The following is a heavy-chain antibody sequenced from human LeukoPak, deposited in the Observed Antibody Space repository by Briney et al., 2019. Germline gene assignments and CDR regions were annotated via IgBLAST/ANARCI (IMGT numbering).Heavy chain of an antibody. J-gene: IGHJ5*02. Sequence: ASVKVSCKASGYTFTSYDINWVQQATGQGLEWMGWMNPNSGNTGYAQKFQGRVTITRNTSISTAYMELSSLRSEDTAVYYCARSYYDFWSGSLNWFDPWGQGTLVTVSS. D-gene: IGHD3-3*01. CDR2: MNPNSGNT. CDR3: ARSYYDFWSGSLNWFDP. CDR1: GYTFTSYD. V-gene: IGHV1-8*02.